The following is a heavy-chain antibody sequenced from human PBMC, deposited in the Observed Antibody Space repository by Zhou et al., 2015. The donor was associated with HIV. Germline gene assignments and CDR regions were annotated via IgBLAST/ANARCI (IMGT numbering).Heavy chain of an antibody. CDR3: ARAGFGELTGTNRSELSGDAFDI. Sequence: QVQLVQSGAEVKKPGSSVKVSCKASGGTFSSYTISWVRQAPGQGLEWMGRIIPILGIANYAQKFQGRVTITADKSTSTAYMELSSLRSEDTAVYYCARAGFGELTGTNRSELSGDAFDIWGQGTMVTVSS. D-gene: IGHD3-10*01. CDR1: GGTFSSYT. V-gene: IGHV1-69*02. CDR2: IIPILGIA. J-gene: IGHJ3*02.